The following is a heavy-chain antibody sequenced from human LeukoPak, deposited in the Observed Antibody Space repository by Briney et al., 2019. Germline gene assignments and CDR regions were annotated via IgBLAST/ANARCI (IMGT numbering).Heavy chain of an antibody. J-gene: IGHJ4*02. CDR2: ISGSGGST. CDR3: AKGISGYSSGWYGSYYFDY. CDR1: GFTFSSYA. Sequence: GGSLRLSCAASGFTFSSYAVSWVRQAPGKGLEWVSAISGSGGSTYYADSVKGRFTISRDNSKNTLYLQMNSLRAEDTAVYYCAKGISGYSSGWYGSYYFDYWGQGTLVTVSS. V-gene: IGHV3-23*01. D-gene: IGHD6-19*01.